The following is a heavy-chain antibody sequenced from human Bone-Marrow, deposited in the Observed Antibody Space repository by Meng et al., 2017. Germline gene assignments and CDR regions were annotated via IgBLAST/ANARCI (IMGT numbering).Heavy chain of an antibody. J-gene: IGHJ4*02. Sequence: ARLGGAGGGVVQPGGSRSLSCAASGFTVSSNYMSWVRQAPGKGLEWVSVIFSGGTTYYADSVQGRFTISRDNSKNTLFLQMNSLRADDTAVYYCARDIRWGQGTLVTVSS. CDR2: IFSGGTT. D-gene: IGHD3-10*01. V-gene: IGHV3-66*02. CDR3: ARDIR. CDR1: GFTVSSNY.